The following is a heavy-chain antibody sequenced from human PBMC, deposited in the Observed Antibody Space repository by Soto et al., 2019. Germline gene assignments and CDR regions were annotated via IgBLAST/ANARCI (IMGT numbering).Heavy chain of an antibody. CDR2: YDLEKGET. D-gene: IGHD1-26*01. J-gene: IGHJ4*02. CDR1: GYSLTELS. V-gene: IGHV1-24*01. Sequence: ASVKVSCKVSGYSLTELSIHWVRQAPGEGLEWMGGYDLEKGETIYAQKFQGRVTMTEDSPVDTPYMGLSSLRSEDTAVYYCARGHRHSGIYTGDSWGQGTLVTVSS. CDR3: ARGHRHSGIYTGDS.